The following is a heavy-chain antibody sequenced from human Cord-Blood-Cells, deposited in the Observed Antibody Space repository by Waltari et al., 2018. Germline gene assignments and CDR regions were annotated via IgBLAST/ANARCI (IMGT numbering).Heavy chain of an antibody. Sequence: QLQLQESGPGLVKPSETLSLTCTVSGGSISSSSYYWGWIRQPPGKGLEWIGSIYSSGSTYNHPSLKSRVTISVDTSKNQVSLKLSSVTAADTAVYYCARHSGDYAIFDYWGQGTLVTVSS. V-gene: IGHV4-39*01. CDR2: IYSSGST. J-gene: IGHJ4*02. CDR1: GGSISSSSYY. D-gene: IGHD4-17*01. CDR3: ARHSGDYAIFDY.